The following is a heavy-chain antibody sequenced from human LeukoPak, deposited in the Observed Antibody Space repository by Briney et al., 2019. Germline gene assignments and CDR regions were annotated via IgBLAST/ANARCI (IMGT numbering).Heavy chain of an antibody. D-gene: IGHD1-1*01. CDR2: IIPIFGTA. J-gene: IGHJ6*03. Sequence: SVKVSCKASGGTFSSYAISWVRQAPGQGLEWMGGIIPIFGTANYAQRFQGRVTITTDESTSTAYMELSSLRSEDTAVYYCARVVSGTHYYMDVWGKGTTVTVSS. CDR3: ARVVSGTHYYMDV. CDR1: GGTFSSYA. V-gene: IGHV1-69*05.